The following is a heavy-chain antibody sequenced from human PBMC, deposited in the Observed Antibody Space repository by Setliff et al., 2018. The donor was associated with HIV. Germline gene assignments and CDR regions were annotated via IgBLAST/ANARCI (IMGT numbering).Heavy chain of an antibody. D-gene: IGHD4-17*01. CDR3: ARDHVTTSGSDAFDI. Sequence: PSETLSLTCTVSGGSISSYYWTWIRQPPGKGLEWIGYIYYSGSTNYNPSLKSRVTISVDTSKNQFSLKLPSVTAADTAVYYCARDHVTTSGSDAFDIWGQGTMVTVSS. V-gene: IGHV4-59*12. CDR1: GGSISSYY. J-gene: IGHJ3*02. CDR2: IYYSGST.